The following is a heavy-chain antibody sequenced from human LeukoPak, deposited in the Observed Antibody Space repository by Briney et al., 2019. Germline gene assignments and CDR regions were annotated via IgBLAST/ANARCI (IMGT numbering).Heavy chain of an antibody. D-gene: IGHD6-25*01. CDR2: ISGRGDTT. J-gene: IGHJ4*02. Sequence: GGSLRLSCAASGFTFSNYAMSWVRQAPGKGLEWISAISGRGDTTYYADSVKGRFTISRDNSKNALYLQMSSLLAEDTALYYCAKVVGSFDYWGQGTLVTVSS. V-gene: IGHV3-23*01. CDR1: GFTFSNYA. CDR3: AKVVGSFDY.